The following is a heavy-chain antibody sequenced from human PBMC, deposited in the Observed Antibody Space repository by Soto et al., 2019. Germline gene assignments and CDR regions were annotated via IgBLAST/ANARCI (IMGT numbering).Heavy chain of an antibody. Sequence: EVQLVESGGGLVQPGGSLRLSCEASGFIFKDYAMTWVRQAPGAGLEWDSTSSSGGSTFYAEYVRGRFTISRDNSKNTLDLQLTSLKTGHKSVYFCAKSKGGTSTWPEDWGQGSLVTVSS. CDR1: GFIFKDYA. D-gene: IGHD2-2*01. V-gene: IGHV3-23*04. CDR3: AKSKGGTSTWPED. CDR2: SSSGGST. J-gene: IGHJ4*02.